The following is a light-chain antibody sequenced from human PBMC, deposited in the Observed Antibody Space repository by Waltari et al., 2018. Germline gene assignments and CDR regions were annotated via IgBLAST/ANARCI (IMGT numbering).Light chain of an antibody. CDR1: RDISNY. CDR3: QQYKDLPRT. J-gene: IGKJ1*01. CDR2: DAS. V-gene: IGKV1-33*01. Sequence: DIQMTQSPSSMSASVGDRVSITCQASRDISNYLSWYQQKPGKAPKLLIYDASNLETGVPSRFSGSASGTDFTFTISSLQPEDSATYYCQQYKDLPRTFGQGTKVEIK.